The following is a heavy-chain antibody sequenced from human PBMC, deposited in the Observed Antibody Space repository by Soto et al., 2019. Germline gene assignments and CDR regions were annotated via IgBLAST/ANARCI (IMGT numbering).Heavy chain of an antibody. D-gene: IGHD2-21*02. CDR2: INHSGST. J-gene: IGHJ6*02. Sequence: SETLSLTCAVYGGSFSGYYWSWIRQPPGKGLEWIGEINHSGSTNYNPSLKSRVTISVDTSKNQFSLKLSSVTAADTAVYYCARGLRYGGNSGRLYYGMDVWGQGTTVTVSS. CDR3: ARGLRYGGNSGRLYYGMDV. CDR1: GGSFSGYY. V-gene: IGHV4-34*01.